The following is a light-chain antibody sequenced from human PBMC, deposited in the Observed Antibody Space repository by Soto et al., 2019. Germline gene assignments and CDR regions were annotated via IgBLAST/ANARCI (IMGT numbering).Light chain of an antibody. V-gene: IGLV1-40*01. Sequence: QPVLTQPPSVSGAPGQRVTISCAGSRSNIGAGYVVHWYQQVPGTAPKLLIYGNSNRPSGVPDRFSGSTSGTSASLAITGLQTEDEAVYYCHSYDSRLSGYVCGTGTKVTVL. CDR1: RSNIGAGYV. J-gene: IGLJ1*01. CDR3: HSYDSRLSGYV. CDR2: GNS.